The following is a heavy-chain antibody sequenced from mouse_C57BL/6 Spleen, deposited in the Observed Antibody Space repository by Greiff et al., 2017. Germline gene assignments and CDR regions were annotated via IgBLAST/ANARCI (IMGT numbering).Heavy chain of an antibody. Sequence: VQLQQSGPELVKPGASVKISCKASGYSFTGYYMNWVKQSPEKSLEWIGEINPSTGGTTYNQKFKAKATLTVDKSSSTAYMQLKSLTSGDSAVYYCARNLPRFAYWGQGTLVTVSA. D-gene: IGHD5-1*01. V-gene: IGHV1-42*01. J-gene: IGHJ3*01. CDR2: INPSTGGT. CDR1: GYSFTGYY. CDR3: ARNLPRFAY.